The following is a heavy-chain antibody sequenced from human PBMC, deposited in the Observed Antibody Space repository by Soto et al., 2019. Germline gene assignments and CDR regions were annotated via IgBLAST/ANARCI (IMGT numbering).Heavy chain of an antibody. Sequence: PSETLSLTCAVYGGSFSGYYWSWIRQPPGKGLEWIGEINHSGSTNYNPSLKSRVTISVDTSKNQFSLKLSSVTAADTAVYFCAREPLINDIVVVPAAIARPNYFAYRGQGTLVTVSS. CDR1: GGSFSGYY. D-gene: IGHD2-2*01. CDR2: INHSGST. J-gene: IGHJ4*02. CDR3: AREPLINDIVVVPAAIARPNYFAY. V-gene: IGHV4-34*01.